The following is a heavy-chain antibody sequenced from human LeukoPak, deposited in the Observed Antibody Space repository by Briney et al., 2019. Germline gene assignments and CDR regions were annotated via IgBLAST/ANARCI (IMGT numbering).Heavy chain of an antibody. J-gene: IGHJ4*02. D-gene: IGHD6-13*01. CDR2: IIPIFGTA. Sequence: SVKVSCKASGGTFSSYAISWVRQAPGQGLEWMGGIIPIFGTANYAQKFEGRVTITADESTSTAYMELSSLRSEDTAVYYCARGSVGSSSWSRGVYYFDYWGQGTLVTVSS. CDR1: GGTFSSYA. CDR3: ARGSVGSSSWSRGVYYFDY. V-gene: IGHV1-69*01.